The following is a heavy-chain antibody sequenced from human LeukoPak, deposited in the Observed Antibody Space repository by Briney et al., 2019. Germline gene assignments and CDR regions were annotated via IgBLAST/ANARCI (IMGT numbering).Heavy chain of an antibody. CDR2: ISYDGSDK. D-gene: IGHD6-19*01. V-gene: IGHV3-30-3*01. J-gene: IGHJ4*02. CDR1: GFTFSSYA. Sequence: PGRSLRLSCAASGFTFSSYAMHWVRQAPGKGLEWVAVISYDGSDKYYADSVKGRFTISRDNSKNTLYLQMNSLRAEDTAVNYCASPGIAVAGAFDYWGQGTLVTVSS. CDR3: ASPGIAVAGAFDY.